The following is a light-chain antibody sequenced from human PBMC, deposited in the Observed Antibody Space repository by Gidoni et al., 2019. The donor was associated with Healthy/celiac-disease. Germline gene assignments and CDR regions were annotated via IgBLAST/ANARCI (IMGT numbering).Light chain of an antibody. CDR2: DAS. J-gene: IGKJ5*01. V-gene: IGKV3-11*01. CDR1: QSISSY. CDR3: QQRSSWPRA. Sequence: IVLTQSPATLSLSPGERATISCRASQSISSYLAWYQQKPGKAPRLLIYDASTRATGIPARFSGSGSGTDFTLTISSLEPEDFAVYYCQQRSSWPRAFGQGTRLEIK.